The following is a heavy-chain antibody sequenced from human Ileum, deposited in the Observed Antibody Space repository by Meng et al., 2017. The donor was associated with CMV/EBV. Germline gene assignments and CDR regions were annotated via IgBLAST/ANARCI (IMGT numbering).Heavy chain of an antibody. CDR1: GDSLSTSS. CDR2: ICGTRTT. V-gene: IGHV4-4*07. D-gene: IGHD3-10*01. Sequence: VRLQDSGPGLVGPAETRSRTCTVSGDSLSTSSLNWIRQSAGSRLEWIGRICGTRTTNYNPSFKSRVTLSLDKSKNQFSLKLSSVTAADTAVYYCARRIREVREISWENWLAPWGQGTLVTVSS. J-gene: IGHJ5*02. CDR3: ARRIREVREISWENWLAP.